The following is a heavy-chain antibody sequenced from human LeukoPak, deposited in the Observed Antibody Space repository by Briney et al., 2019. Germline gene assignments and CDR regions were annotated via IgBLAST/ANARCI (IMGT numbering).Heavy chain of an antibody. Sequence: ASVKVSCKVSGYTLTELSMHWVRQAPGQGLEWMGWISAYNGNTNYAQKLQGRVTMTTDTSTSTAYMELRSLRSDDTAVYYCARDSSGWYPNWFDPWGQGTLVTVSS. CDR1: GYTLTELS. CDR3: ARDSSGWYPNWFDP. CDR2: ISAYNGNT. J-gene: IGHJ5*02. D-gene: IGHD6-19*01. V-gene: IGHV1-18*01.